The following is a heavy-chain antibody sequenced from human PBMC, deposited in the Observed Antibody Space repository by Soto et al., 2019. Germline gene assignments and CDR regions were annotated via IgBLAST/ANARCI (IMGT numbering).Heavy chain of an antibody. D-gene: IGHD3-22*01. CDR3: ARDGLYYDSSGYPASYYYGMDV. Sequence: GSLRLSCAASGFTFSSYAMSWVRQAPGKGLEWVSAISGSGGSTYYADSVKGRFTISRDNAKNSLYLQMNSLRAEDTAVYYCARDGLYYDSSGYPASYYYGMDVWGQGTTVTVSS. J-gene: IGHJ6*02. CDR2: ISGSGGST. CDR1: GFTFSSYA. V-gene: IGHV3-23*01.